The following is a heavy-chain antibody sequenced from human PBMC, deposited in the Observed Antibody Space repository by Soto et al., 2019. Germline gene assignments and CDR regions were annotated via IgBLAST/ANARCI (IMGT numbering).Heavy chain of an antibody. Sequence: GGSLRLSCAASGFTFSSYAMSWVRQAPGKGLEWVSAISGSGGSTYYADSVKGRFTISRDNSKNTLYLQMNSLRAEDTAVYYCAKGLAFLGYCSSTSCYFDYWGQGTLVTVSS. V-gene: IGHV3-23*01. D-gene: IGHD2-2*01. CDR3: AKGLAFLGYCSSTSCYFDY. CDR1: GFTFSSYA. CDR2: ISGSGGST. J-gene: IGHJ4*02.